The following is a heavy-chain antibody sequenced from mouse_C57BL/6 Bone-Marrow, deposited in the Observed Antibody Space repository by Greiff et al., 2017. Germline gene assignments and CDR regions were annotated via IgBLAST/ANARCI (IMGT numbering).Heavy chain of an antibody. CDR2: INPNNGGT. J-gene: IGHJ2*01. Sequence: VQLQQSGPELVKPGASVKIPCKASGYTFTDYNLDWVKQSHGKSLEWIGDINPNNGGTIYNQKFKGKATLTVDKSSSTAYMELRSLTSEDTAVYYCARRYYYGSSYGFDYWGQGTTLTVSS. CDR1: GYTFTDYN. CDR3: ARRYYYGSSYGFDY. V-gene: IGHV1-18*01. D-gene: IGHD1-1*01.